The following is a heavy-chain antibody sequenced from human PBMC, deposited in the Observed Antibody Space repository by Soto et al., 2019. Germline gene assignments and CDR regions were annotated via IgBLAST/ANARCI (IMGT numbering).Heavy chain of an antibody. CDR3: ARSLDIVLVPDAMTVGWFDP. V-gene: IGHV4-30-2*01. Sequence: QLQLQESGSRLVKPSQTLSLTCAVSGGSISSGGYSWSWIRQPPGKGLEWIGYIYHSVGTYYNPSLKSRVTIAVDRSKNQFSVTLSSVAAADTGVYYCARSLDIVLVPDAMTVGWFDPWGQGTLVTVSS. CDR2: IYHSVGT. CDR1: GGSISSGGYS. D-gene: IGHD2-2*03. J-gene: IGHJ5*02.